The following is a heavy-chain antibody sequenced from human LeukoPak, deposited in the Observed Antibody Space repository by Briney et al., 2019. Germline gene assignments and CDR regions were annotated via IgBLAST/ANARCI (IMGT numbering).Heavy chain of an antibody. CDR2: IYYSGST. J-gene: IGHJ4*02. V-gene: IGHV4-39*07. CDR1: GGSNSSSSYF. CDR3: AREGVAGTRIDY. Sequence: SETLSLTCTVSGGSNSSSSYFWGWIRQPPGKELEWIGSIYYSGSTNYNPSLKSRVTISVDTSKNQFSLKLSSVTAADTAVYYCAREGVAGTRIDYWGQGTLVTVSS. D-gene: IGHD6-19*01.